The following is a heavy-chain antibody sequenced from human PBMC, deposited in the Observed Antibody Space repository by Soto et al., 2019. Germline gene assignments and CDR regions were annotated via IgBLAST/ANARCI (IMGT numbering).Heavy chain of an antibody. V-gene: IGHV4-59*01. D-gene: IGHD3-22*01. J-gene: IGHJ5*02. Sequence: SETLSLTCTVSGGSINSDYWSWIRQPPGKGLEWIGYVFFSGSTNYNPSLKSRVTISVDTSKNQFSLKLSSVTAADTAVYYCARSSGYYYDSSGYYSNWFDPWGQGTLVTVSS. CDR1: GGSINSDY. CDR3: ARSSGYYYDSSGYYSNWFDP. CDR2: VFFSGST.